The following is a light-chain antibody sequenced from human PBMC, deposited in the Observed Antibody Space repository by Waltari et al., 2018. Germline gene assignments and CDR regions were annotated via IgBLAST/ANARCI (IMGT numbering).Light chain of an antibody. CDR3: QQYYTTPRT. J-gene: IGKJ1*01. CDR2: WAS. Sequence: DIVMTLSPDSLAVSLGERATINCKSSQSVLYSSDNKNYLAWYQQKPGQSPKLLIYWASTRESGVPDRFSGSGSGTDFTLTISSLQAEDVAVYYCQQYYTTPRTFGQGTKVEIK. V-gene: IGKV4-1*01. CDR1: QSVLYSSDNKNY.